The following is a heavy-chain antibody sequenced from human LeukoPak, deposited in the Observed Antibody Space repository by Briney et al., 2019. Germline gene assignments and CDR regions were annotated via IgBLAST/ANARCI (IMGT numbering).Heavy chain of an antibody. Sequence: GGSLRLSCAASGFTFSSYAMHWVRQAPGKGLEYVSAISSNGGSTYYANSVKGRFTISRDNSKNTLYLQMNSLRAEDTAVYYCAKPSYDFWSGSNDYWGQGTLVTVSS. CDR2: ISSNGGST. D-gene: IGHD3-3*01. CDR3: AKPSYDFWSGSNDY. V-gene: IGHV3-64*01. J-gene: IGHJ4*02. CDR1: GFTFSSYA.